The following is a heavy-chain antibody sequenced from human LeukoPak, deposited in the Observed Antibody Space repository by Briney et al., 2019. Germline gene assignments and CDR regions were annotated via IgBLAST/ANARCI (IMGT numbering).Heavy chain of an antibody. J-gene: IGHJ4*02. CDR3: AREGLLWFGELSFFDY. CDR1: GLPFSSYW. V-gene: IGHV3-7*01. Sequence: GGSLRPSCAASGLPFSSYWRSWVGQAPGKGLEWVANIKQDGSEKYYVDSVKGRFTISRDNAKNSLYLQMNSLSAEDTAVYYCAREGLLWFGELSFFDYWGQGTLVTVSS. CDR2: IKQDGSEK. D-gene: IGHD3-10*01.